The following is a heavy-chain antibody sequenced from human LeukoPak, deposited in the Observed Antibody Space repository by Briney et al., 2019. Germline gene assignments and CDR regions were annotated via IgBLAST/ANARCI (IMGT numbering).Heavy chain of an antibody. Sequence: ASVKVSCKASGYTFTDYYMHWVRQAPGQGLDWMGWINPNSGGTNYAQNFQGRVTMTRDTSISTAFLELSSLRSDDTAVYYCARGSGRRGAFDIWGQGTMVTVSS. V-gene: IGHV1-2*02. CDR3: ARGSGRRGAFDI. CDR1: GYTFTDYY. CDR2: INPNSGGT. D-gene: IGHD1-26*01. J-gene: IGHJ3*02.